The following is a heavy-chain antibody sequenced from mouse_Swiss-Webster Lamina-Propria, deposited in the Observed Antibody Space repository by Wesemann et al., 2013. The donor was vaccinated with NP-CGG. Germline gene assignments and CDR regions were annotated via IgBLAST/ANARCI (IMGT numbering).Heavy chain of an antibody. V-gene: IGHV1-54*01. J-gene: IGHJ3*01. D-gene: IGHD1-1*02. CDR2: INPGSGGT. Sequence: QVQLQQSGAELVRPGTSVKVSCKASGYAFTNYLIDWVKQRPGQGLEWIGVINPGSGGTNYNEKFKGKATLTADKSSSTAYMQLSSLTSDDSAVYFCARGYGGFAYWGQGTLVTVSA. CDR3: ARGYGGFAY. CDR1: GYAFTNYL.